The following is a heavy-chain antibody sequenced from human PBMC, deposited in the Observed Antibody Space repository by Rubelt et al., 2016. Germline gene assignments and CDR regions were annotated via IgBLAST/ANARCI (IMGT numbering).Heavy chain of an antibody. CDR3: ARDSSGTDY. D-gene: IGHD3-22*01. Sequence: QVQLVESGGGVVQPGRSLRLSCAASGFNFSTYTMPWVRQAPGKGLDCVAVISADGSNKYYADSVKGRFTVSRDNSKNTLYLEMNSLGTEDTAIYYCARDSSGTDYWGQGTLVTVSS. J-gene: IGHJ4*02. CDR2: ISADGSNK. CDR1: GFNFSTYT. V-gene: IGHV3-30*04.